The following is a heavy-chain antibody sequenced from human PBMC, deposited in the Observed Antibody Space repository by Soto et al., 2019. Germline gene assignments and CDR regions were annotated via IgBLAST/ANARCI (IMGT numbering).Heavy chain of an antibody. V-gene: IGHV2-5*02. CDR2: IYWDDDA. Sequence: QITLKESGPTLVKPTQTLTLTCTFSGFSLSTTAEGVGWIRQPPGKALEWLALIYWDDDARYSPSLKSRLTITNDTSKNQVVLTMTNVDPVDTATYYCAHGSCSSADCYPNPYLDYWGQGILVTVSS. CDR3: AHGSCSSADCYPNPYLDY. CDR1: GFSLSTTAEG. J-gene: IGHJ4*02. D-gene: IGHD2-2*01.